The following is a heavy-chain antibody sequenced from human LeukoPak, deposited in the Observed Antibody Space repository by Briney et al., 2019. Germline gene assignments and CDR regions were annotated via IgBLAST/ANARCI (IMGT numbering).Heavy chain of an antibody. Sequence: GTSVKVSCKASGYTFTGYYMHWVRQAPGQGLEWMGWINTNTGNPTYAQGFTGRFVFSLDTSVSTAYLQISSLKAEDTAVYYCARGRVRELDIVYYYDWFDPWGQGTLVTVSS. V-gene: IGHV7-4-1*02. CDR2: INTNTGNP. D-gene: IGHD2-2*03. J-gene: IGHJ5*02. CDR3: ARGRVRELDIVYYYDWFDP. CDR1: GYTFTGYY.